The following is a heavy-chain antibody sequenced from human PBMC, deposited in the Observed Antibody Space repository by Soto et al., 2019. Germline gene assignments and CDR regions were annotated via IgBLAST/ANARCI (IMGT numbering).Heavy chain of an antibody. Sequence: QVPLVQSGAEVKKPGASVKVSCKASGYTFTSYAIHWVRQAPGQSLEWMGWINTGSGNTKYSQKLQGRVTITGDTSASTAYMEVSSLRSGDTAVYYCARGGYSGYQWDYWGQGTLVTVSS. V-gene: IGHV1-3*04. CDR3: ARGGYSGYQWDY. CDR1: GYTFTSYA. J-gene: IGHJ4*02. D-gene: IGHD5-12*01. CDR2: INTGSGNT.